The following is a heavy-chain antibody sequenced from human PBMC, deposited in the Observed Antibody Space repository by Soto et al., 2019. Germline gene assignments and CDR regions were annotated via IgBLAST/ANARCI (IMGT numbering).Heavy chain of an antibody. Sequence: VQLVESGGGVVQPGRSLRLSCAASGFTFSSYAMHWVRQAPGKGLEWVAVISYDGRNKYYADSVKGRFTISRDNSKNTLYLQMNSLRAEDTAVYYCARDRLDYFDYWGQGTLVTVSS. CDR3: ARDRLDYFDY. J-gene: IGHJ4*02. CDR1: GFTFSSYA. CDR2: ISYDGRNK. V-gene: IGHV3-30-3*01.